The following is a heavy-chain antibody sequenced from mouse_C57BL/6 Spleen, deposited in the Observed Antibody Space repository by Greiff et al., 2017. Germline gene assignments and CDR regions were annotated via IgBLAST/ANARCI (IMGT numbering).Heavy chain of an antibody. D-gene: IGHD2-3*01. V-gene: IGHV1-53*01. Sequence: QVQLQRLGTELLNLGASLKLSSKPLAYPSPSTWFHWVKQRPGQGLEWIGNINPSNGGTNYNEKFKSKATLTVDKSSSTAYMQLSSLTSEDSAVYYCARDGYPRFAYWGQGTLVTVSA. CDR1: AYPSPSTW. CDR3: ARDGYPRFAY. CDR2: INPSNGGT. J-gene: IGHJ3*01.